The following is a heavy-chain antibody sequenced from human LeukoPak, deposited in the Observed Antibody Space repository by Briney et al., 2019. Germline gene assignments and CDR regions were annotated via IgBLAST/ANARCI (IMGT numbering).Heavy chain of an antibody. Sequence: SVKVSCKASGGTFSSYAISWVRQAPGQGLGWMGRIIPIFGTANYAQKFQGRVTITTDESTSTAYMELCSLRSEDTAVYYCARTDYDFWSGNTGGAFDIWGQGTMVTVSS. CDR3: ARTDYDFWSGNTGGAFDI. J-gene: IGHJ3*02. D-gene: IGHD3-3*01. CDR2: IIPIFGTA. V-gene: IGHV1-69*05. CDR1: GGTFSSYA.